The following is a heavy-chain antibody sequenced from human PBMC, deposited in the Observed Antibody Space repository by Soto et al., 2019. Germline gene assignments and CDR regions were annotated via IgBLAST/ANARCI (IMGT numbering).Heavy chain of an antibody. J-gene: IGHJ5*02. CDR3: ARLNKPGWFDP. V-gene: IGHV4-39*01. CDR1: SGSIISSNYY. CDR2: IYYCGST. Sequence: QLLESGPGLVKPSETLSLTCTVSSGSIISSNYYWAWIRQPPEKGLEWIATIYYCGSTYYSPSLKSRVTISVYTSKNQFSLRLASVTAADTAVYYCARLNKPGWFDPWGKGTLVTVSS.